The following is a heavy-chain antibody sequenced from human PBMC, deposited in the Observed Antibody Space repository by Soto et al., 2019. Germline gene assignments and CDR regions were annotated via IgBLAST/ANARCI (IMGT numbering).Heavy chain of an antibody. Sequence: SETLSLTCAVSGGYIRSSNWWSSVGQSPGKGLEWIGEIYHSGSTNYNPSLKSRVTISVDKSKNQFSLKLSSVTAADTAVYYCATHYYDSSGYWNYFDYWGQGTLVTVS. V-gene: IGHV4-4*02. CDR3: ATHYYDSSGYWNYFDY. CDR2: IYHSGST. J-gene: IGHJ4*02. D-gene: IGHD3-22*01. CDR1: GGYIRSSNW.